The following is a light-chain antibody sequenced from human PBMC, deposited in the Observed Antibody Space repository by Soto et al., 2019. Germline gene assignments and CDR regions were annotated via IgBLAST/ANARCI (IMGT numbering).Light chain of an antibody. V-gene: IGLV2-11*01. CDR3: CSYAGTFTHVV. Sequence: QSALTQPRSVAGSPGQSVTISCTGTSSDIGRYNCVSWYQQHPGKAPKLMIYDVSKRPSGVPDRFSGSKSDNTASLTISGLQAEDEADYYCCSYAGTFTHVVFGGGTQLTVL. J-gene: IGLJ2*01. CDR1: SSDIGRYNC. CDR2: DVS.